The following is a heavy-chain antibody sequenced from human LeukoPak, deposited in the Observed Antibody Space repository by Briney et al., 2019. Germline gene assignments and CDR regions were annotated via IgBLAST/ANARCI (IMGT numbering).Heavy chain of an antibody. Sequence: GGSLRLSCAASGFTFSSYAIHWVRQAPGKGLEWVAVISYDGSNKYYADSVKGRFTISRDNSKNTLYLQMNSLRAEDTAVYYCARAPWRLLSPFDYWGQGTLVTVSS. CDR1: GFTFSSYA. CDR3: ARAPWRLLSPFDY. V-gene: IGHV3-30*01. J-gene: IGHJ4*02. D-gene: IGHD2-21*02. CDR2: ISYDGSNK.